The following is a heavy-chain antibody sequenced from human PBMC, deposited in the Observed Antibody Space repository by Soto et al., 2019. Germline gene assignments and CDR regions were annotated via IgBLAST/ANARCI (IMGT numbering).Heavy chain of an antibody. D-gene: IGHD2-2*01. J-gene: IGHJ5*02. Sequence: GGSLRLSCAASGFTFSSYAMHWVRQAPGKGLEWVAVISYDGSNKYYADSVKGRFTISRDNSKNTLYLQMNSLRAEDTAVYYCARANIGYCISTSCQLTYNWFDPWGQGTLVTVSS. CDR2: ISYDGSNK. CDR3: ARANIGYCISTSCQLTYNWFDP. V-gene: IGHV3-30-3*01. CDR1: GFTFSSYA.